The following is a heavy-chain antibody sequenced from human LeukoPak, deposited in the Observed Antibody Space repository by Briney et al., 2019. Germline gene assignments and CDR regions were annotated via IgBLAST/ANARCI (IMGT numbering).Heavy chain of an antibody. CDR1: GFTFSTYW. CDR2: IQQDGNEK. J-gene: IGHJ4*02. Sequence: GGSLRLSCAASGFTFSTYWMSWVRQAPGKGLEWVANIQQDGNEKYYVDSVKGRFTLSRDNAKNSLYLHMNSLRADDTAVYYCARETVLAVGGPFDYFDYWDQGTLVTVSS. CDR3: ARETVLAVGGPFDYFDY. D-gene: IGHD6-19*01. V-gene: IGHV3-7*01.